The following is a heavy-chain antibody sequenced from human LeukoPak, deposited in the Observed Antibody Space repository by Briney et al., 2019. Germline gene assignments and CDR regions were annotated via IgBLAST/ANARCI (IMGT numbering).Heavy chain of an antibody. CDR1: GFTFSSYG. V-gene: IGHV3-33*01. D-gene: IGHD5-18*01. CDR3: TTEGNSYPRGDY. CDR2: IWYDGSNK. J-gene: IGHJ4*02. Sequence: GGSLRLSCAASGFTFSSYGMHWVRQAPGKGLEWVAVIWYDGSNKYYADSVKGRFTISRDNSKNTLYLQMNSLRAEDTAVYYCTTEGNSYPRGDYWGQGTLVTVSS.